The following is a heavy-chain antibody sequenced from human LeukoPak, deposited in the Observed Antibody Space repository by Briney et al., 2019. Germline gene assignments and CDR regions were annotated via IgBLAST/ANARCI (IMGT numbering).Heavy chain of an antibody. CDR2: IGSSGSTI. D-gene: IGHD1-26*01. V-gene: IGHV3-11*01. CDR1: GFTFGDYA. J-gene: IGHJ3*02. Sequence: PGGSLRLSCTASGFTFGDYAMSWVRQAPGKGLEWVSYIGSSGSTIYYADSVKGRFTISRDNAKNSLYLQMNSLRAEDTAVYYCAREQRSYQRPRPDAFDIWGQGTMVTVSS. CDR3: AREQRSYQRPRPDAFDI.